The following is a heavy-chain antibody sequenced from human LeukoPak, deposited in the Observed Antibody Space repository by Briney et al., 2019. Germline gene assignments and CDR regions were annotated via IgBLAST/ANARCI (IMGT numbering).Heavy chain of an antibody. D-gene: IGHD3-10*01. Sequence: PGGSLRLSCAASGFTVSSNYMTWVRQAPGKGLEWVSVIYSGGSTYYADSVKGRFTISRDNSKNTLYLQMNSLRAEDTAVYYCARDLWFGELGLGYWGQGVLVAVSS. CDR3: ARDLWFGELGLGY. V-gene: IGHV3-66*01. CDR1: GFTVSSNY. J-gene: IGHJ4*02. CDR2: IYSGGST.